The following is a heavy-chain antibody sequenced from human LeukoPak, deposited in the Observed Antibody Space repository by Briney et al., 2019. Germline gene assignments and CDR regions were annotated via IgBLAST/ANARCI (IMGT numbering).Heavy chain of an antibody. CDR3: AKDLSSGYPYYFDY. CDR1: GXTFSSYA. CDR2: ISASGGTT. V-gene: IGHV3-23*01. J-gene: IGHJ4*02. Sequence: PGGSLRLSWAASGXTFSSYAVSWVRQAPGKGQEWVSAISASGGTTYYADSVKGRFTISRDNSKNTLYLQMNSLRAEDTAVYYCAKDLSSGYPYYFDYWGQGTLVTVSS. D-gene: IGHD3-22*01.